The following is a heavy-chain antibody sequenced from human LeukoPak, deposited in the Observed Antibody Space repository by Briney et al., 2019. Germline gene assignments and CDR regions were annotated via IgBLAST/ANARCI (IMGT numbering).Heavy chain of an antibody. CDR2: INGGGDIM. V-gene: IGHV3-23*01. D-gene: IGHD3-10*01. CDR1: GFSLRAYY. Sequence: GGSLRLSCAASGFSLRAYYLIWVRQAPGKGLDWVSIINGGGDIMMYEDSVKRLFTISRDNSKHTFYLQMHIMRVEDTAVYFCAMRDRGYGLDIWGQGTMVTVSS. J-gene: IGHJ3*02. CDR3: AMRDRGYGLDI.